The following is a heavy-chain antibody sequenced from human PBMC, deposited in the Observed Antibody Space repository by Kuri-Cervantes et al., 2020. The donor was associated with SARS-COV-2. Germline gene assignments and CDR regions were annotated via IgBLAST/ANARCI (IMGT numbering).Heavy chain of an antibody. V-gene: IGHV4-39*01. CDR1: GGSISSSLNY. Sequence: GSLRLSCTVSGGSISSSLNYWGWVRQPPGQGLEWIGSIYYSGSTYYNPSLNSRVTISVDTSKNQFSLKLTSVTAADTAVYYCVRVDCSAGTCYRRSFDYWGRGTLVTVSS. J-gene: IGHJ4*02. CDR2: IYYSGST. CDR3: VRVDCSAGTCYRRSFDY. D-gene: IGHD2-15*01.